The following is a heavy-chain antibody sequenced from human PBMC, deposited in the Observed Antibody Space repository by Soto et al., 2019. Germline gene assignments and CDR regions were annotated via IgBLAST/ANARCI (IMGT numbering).Heavy chain of an antibody. V-gene: IGHV4-30-2*01. CDR1: GGSISSGGYS. CDR2: IYHSGST. CDR3: AREQVVAAHH. J-gene: IGHJ5*02. Sequence: QLQLQESGSGLVKPSQTLSLTCAVSGGSISSGGYSWSWIRQPPGKGLEWIGYIYHSGSTYYNPSLKTRVTISVDRSKNQVSLRLSSVTAADTAVYSCAREQVVAAHHWGQGTLVTVSS. D-gene: IGHD2-15*01.